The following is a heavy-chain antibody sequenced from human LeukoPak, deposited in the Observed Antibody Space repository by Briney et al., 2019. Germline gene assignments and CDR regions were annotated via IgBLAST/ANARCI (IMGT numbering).Heavy chain of an antibody. CDR1: GFTFSSYS. CDR3: AKAGGRAQTPFDP. V-gene: IGHV3-21*01. Sequence: PGGSLRLSCTASGFTFSSYSMNWVRQAPGKGLEWVSSISSSSSYIYYADSVKGRFTISRDNSKNTLYLQMNSLRAEDTAVYYCAKAGGRAQTPFDPWGQGTLVTVSS. D-gene: IGHD2-15*01. CDR2: ISSSSSYI. J-gene: IGHJ5*02.